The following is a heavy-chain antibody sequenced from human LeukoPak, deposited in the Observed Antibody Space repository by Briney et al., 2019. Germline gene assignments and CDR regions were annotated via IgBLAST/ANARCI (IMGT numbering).Heavy chain of an antibody. CDR1: GFTFSSYA. V-gene: IGHV3-64*01. D-gene: IGHD3-9*01. CDR2: ISSNGGST. Sequence: GGSLRLSCAASGFTFSSYAMHWVRQAPGKGLEYVSAISSNGGSTYYANSVKGRFTISRDNSKNTLYLQMNSLRAEDTAVYYCADTDILTGIIFWGQGTLVTVSS. CDR3: ADTDILTGIIF. J-gene: IGHJ4*02.